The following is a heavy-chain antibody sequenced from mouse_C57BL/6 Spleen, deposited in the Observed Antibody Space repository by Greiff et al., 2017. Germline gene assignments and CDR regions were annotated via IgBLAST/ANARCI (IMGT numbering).Heavy chain of an antibody. CDR3: ARRLEHYFDY. V-gene: IGHV1-50*01. Sequence: VQLQQPGAELVKPGASVKLSCKASGYTFTSYWMQWVKQRPGQGLEWIGEIDPSDSYTNYNQKFKGKATLTVDTSSSTAYMQLSSLTSEDSAVYYCARRLEHYFDYWGQGTTLTVSS. J-gene: IGHJ2*01. CDR1: GYTFTSYW. CDR2: IDPSDSYT.